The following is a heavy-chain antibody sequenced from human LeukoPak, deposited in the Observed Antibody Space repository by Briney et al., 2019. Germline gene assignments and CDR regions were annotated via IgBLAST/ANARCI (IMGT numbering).Heavy chain of an antibody. V-gene: IGHV3-23*01. CDR1: GFTFSNYA. Sequence: QPGRSLRLSCAASGFTFSNYAMSWVRQAPGKGLEWVSAITGSGGNTYYADSVKGRFTISRDNSKNTVFLQMNSLRAEDTAVYYCAKWEDYDVLTGYYVSNYWGQGTLVTVSS. D-gene: IGHD3-9*01. CDR2: ITGSGGNT. J-gene: IGHJ4*02. CDR3: AKWEDYDVLTGYYVSNY.